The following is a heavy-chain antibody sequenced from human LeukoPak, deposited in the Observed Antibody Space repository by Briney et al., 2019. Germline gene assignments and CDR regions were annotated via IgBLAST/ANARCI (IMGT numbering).Heavy chain of an antibody. Sequence: GGSLRLSCAASGFTFTSYAMSWVRQAPGKGLEWVSAISDSDGSTYYADSVKGRFTISRDNAKNSLYLQMNSLRAEDTAVYYCARGAYYYEDWGQGTLVTVSS. D-gene: IGHD3-22*01. V-gene: IGHV3-23*01. CDR1: GFTFTSYA. CDR3: ARGAYYYED. J-gene: IGHJ4*02. CDR2: ISDSDGST.